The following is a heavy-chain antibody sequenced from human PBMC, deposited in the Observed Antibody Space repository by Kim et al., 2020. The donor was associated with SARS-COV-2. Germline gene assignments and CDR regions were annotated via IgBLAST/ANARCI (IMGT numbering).Heavy chain of an antibody. CDR1: GGSFSSYH. V-gene: IGHV4-4*07. CDR2: IHASGRT. D-gene: IGHD6-19*01. Sequence: SETLSLICTVSGGSFSSYHWSWIRQSAGKGLEWIGRIHASGRTNYNPSLKSRLTMSVDTSKHQMSLKLSSVTAADTAMYYCAIQVPGADRRFDYWGQGILVTVSS. CDR3: AIQVPGADRRFDY. J-gene: IGHJ4*02.